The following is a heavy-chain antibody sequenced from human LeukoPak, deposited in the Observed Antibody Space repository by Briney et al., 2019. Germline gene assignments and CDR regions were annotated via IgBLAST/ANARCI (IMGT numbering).Heavy chain of an antibody. Sequence: SETLSLTCTVSGGSISGGGYYWSWIRQPPGKGLEWIGEINHSGSTNYNSSLKSRVTISVDTSKNQFSLKLSSVTAADTAVYYCARVYKWGYQLLYYFDYWGQGTLVTVSS. V-gene: IGHV4-34*01. CDR1: GGSISGGGYY. J-gene: IGHJ4*02. D-gene: IGHD2-2*01. CDR3: ARVYKWGYQLLYYFDY. CDR2: INHSGST.